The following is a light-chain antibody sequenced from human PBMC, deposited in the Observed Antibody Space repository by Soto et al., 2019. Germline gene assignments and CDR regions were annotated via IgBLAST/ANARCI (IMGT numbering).Light chain of an antibody. CDR3: QQYYSSLAIT. CDR1: HSVSDN. V-gene: IGKV3-15*01. CDR2: GAS. J-gene: IGKJ5*01. Sequence: EIMMTQSPATLSVSPGERATLSCRASHSVSDNLAWYQQKPGQAPRLLIYGASTRATGIPARISGSGSGTDFTLTITSVQAEDVAVYYCQQYYSSLAITFGQGTRLEIK.